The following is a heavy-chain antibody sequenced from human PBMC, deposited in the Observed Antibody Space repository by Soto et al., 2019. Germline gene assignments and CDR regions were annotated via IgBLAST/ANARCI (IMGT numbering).Heavy chain of an antibody. CDR1: GYTFTSYA. CDR2: INAGNGNT. D-gene: IGHD3-10*01. J-gene: IGHJ1*01. V-gene: IGHV1-3*01. Sequence: ASVKVSCKASGYTFTSYAMHWVRQAPGQRLEWMGWINAGNGNTKYSQKFQGRVTITRDTSASTAYMELSSLRSEDTAVYYCARAFTMVRGVIGPHFQHWGQGTLVTVSS. CDR3: ARAFTMVRGVIGPHFQH.